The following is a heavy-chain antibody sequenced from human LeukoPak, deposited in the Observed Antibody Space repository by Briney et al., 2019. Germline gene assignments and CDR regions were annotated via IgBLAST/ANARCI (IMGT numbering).Heavy chain of an antibody. V-gene: IGHV4-39*02. J-gene: IGHJ4*02. CDR1: GDSISRSTYY. D-gene: IGHD6-25*01. CDR2: VYYGRSP. CDR3: ARSSGTGTFSY. Sequence: SETLSLTCTVSGDSISRSTYYWAWIRQPPGKGLEWIGSVYYGRSPYFNPSLESRATISVDTFKNHFSLKMSSVTAADTAVYYCARSSGTGTFSYWGQGTLVTVSS.